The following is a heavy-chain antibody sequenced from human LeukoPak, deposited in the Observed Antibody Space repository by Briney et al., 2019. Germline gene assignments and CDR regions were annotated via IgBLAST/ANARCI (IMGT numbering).Heavy chain of an antibody. J-gene: IGHJ6*03. CDR1: GDSVSSNSAA. CDR2: TYYRSKWYN. Sequence: SQTLSLTCAISGDSVSSNSAAWNWIRQSPSRGLEWLGSTYYRSKWYNDYAVSVKSRITINPDTSKNQFSLQLNSVTPEDTAVYYCARTANIGRPYYYYYYMDVWGKGTTVTVSS. D-gene: IGHD2/OR15-2a*01. CDR3: ARTANIGRPYYYYYYMDV. V-gene: IGHV6-1*01.